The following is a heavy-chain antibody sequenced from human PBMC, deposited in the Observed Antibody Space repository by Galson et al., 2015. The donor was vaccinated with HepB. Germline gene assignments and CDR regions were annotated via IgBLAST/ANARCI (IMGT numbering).Heavy chain of an antibody. CDR2: ININTGNP. CDR3: ARAPYYGSGSNSNAWFDP. CDR1: GYTFTDYT. V-gene: IGHV7-4-1*04. D-gene: IGHD3-10*01. J-gene: IGHJ5*02. Sequence: SVKVSCKASGYTFTDYTINWVRQAPGQGLEWMGRININTGNPTYAQGFTGRFVFSLDTSVNMAYLQISILKAEDTAVYYCARAPYYGSGSNSNAWFDPWGQGTLVTVSS.